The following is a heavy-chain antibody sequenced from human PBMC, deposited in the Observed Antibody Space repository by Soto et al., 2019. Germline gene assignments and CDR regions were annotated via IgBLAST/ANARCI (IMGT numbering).Heavy chain of an antibody. Sequence: SETLPLTCAVSGYSISSCYYWGWLRQPPGKRLAWIGSIYHGRSTYYNPSLNSRVTLSIDMTNNHVSLILISVTDADTAVYYCARVGPWVPDYYDSSPYTFENWFDPWGQGTLVTVSS. D-gene: IGHD3-22*01. V-gene: IGHV4-38-2*01. CDR2: IYHGRST. J-gene: IGHJ5*02. CDR3: ARVGPWVPDYYDSSPYTFENWFDP. CDR1: GYSISSCYY.